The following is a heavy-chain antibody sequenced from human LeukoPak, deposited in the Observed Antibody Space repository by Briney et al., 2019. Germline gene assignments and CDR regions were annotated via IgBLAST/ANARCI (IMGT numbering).Heavy chain of an antibody. CDR1: GGSISSSSYY. J-gene: IGHJ4*02. CDR2: IYYSGST. D-gene: IGHD3-22*01. Sequence: SETLSLTCTVSGGSISSSSYYWGWLRQPPGKGLEWVGSIYYSGSTYYNPPLKSRVTISVDTSKNQFSLNLSSVTAADTAVYYCARLYYDSSGYYQICYFDYWGQGTLVTVSS. V-gene: IGHV4-39*01. CDR3: ARLYYDSSGYYQICYFDY.